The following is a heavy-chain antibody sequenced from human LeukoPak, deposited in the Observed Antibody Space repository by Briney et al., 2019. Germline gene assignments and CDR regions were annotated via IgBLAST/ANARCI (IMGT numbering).Heavy chain of an antibody. CDR2: ISSSSSYI. J-gene: IGHJ4*02. CDR3: ARGIAVAGTILGV. Sequence: AGGSLRLSCAASGFPFSSYAMNWVRQAPGKGLEWVSSISSSSSYIYYADSVKGRFTISRDNAKNSLYLQMNSLRAEDTAVYYCARGIAVAGTILGVWGQGTLVTVSS. V-gene: IGHV3-21*01. D-gene: IGHD6-19*01. CDR1: GFPFSSYA.